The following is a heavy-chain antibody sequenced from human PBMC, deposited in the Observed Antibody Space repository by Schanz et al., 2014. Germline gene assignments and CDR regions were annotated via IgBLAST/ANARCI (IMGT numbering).Heavy chain of an antibody. CDR1: GYTLSAYS. Sequence: QVHLVQSGAEVHKPGASVKVSCKASGYTLSAYSLHWVRQAPGQGLEWMGIVNPSVRGTHFARECQGRVTVTSDTSTSTVYMELSGLRSEDTAVYYCARAPTAYCSDTSCLGTPFDYWGQGTLVIVSS. D-gene: IGHD2-2*01. V-gene: IGHV1-46*03. CDR2: VNPSVRGT. J-gene: IGHJ4*02. CDR3: ARAPTAYCSDTSCLGTPFDY.